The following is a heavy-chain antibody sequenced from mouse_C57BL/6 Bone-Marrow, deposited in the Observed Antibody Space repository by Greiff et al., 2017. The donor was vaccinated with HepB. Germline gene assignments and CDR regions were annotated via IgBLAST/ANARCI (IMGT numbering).Heavy chain of an antibody. Sequence: QVHVKQSGPELVRPGASVKISCKAPGYTFTSHWMQWVRQRPGQGLEWIGEIFPGSGSTYYNEKFKGKATLTVDTSSSTAYMQLSSLTSEDSAVYFCARGSTIHYAMDYWGQGTSVTVSS. J-gene: IGHJ4*01. CDR1: GYTFTSHW. D-gene: IGHD2-1*01. CDR2: IFPGSGST. V-gene: IGHV1-56*01. CDR3: ARGSTIHYAMDY.